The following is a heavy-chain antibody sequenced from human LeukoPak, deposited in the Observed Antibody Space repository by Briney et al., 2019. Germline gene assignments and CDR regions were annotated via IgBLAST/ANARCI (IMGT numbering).Heavy chain of an antibody. V-gene: IGHV3-7*01. CDR3: ARSNWSFEY. D-gene: IGHD1-20*01. J-gene: IGHJ4*02. CDR1: GFTFSSYW. CDR2: INQDGSEK. Sequence: GGSLRPSCAASGFTFSSYWMSWVRQAPGKGLEWVANINQDGSEKYYVDSVKGRFTISRDNAKNSLSLQMNSLRAEDTAVYYCARSNWSFEYWGQGTLDTVSS.